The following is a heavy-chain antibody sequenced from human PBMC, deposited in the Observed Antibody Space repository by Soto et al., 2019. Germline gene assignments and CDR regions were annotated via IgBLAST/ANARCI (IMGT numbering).Heavy chain of an antibody. J-gene: IGHJ3*02. CDR1: GFTVSSNY. Sequence: EVQLVETGGGLIQPGGSLRLSCAASGFTVSSNYMSWVRQAPGKGLEWVSVIYSGGSTYYADSVKGRFTISRDNSKNTLYLQMNSLRAEDTAVYYCARETKVAVAGRYSGDAFDIWGQGTMVTVSS. CDR3: ARETKVAVAGRYSGDAFDI. CDR2: IYSGGST. D-gene: IGHD6-19*01. V-gene: IGHV3-53*02.